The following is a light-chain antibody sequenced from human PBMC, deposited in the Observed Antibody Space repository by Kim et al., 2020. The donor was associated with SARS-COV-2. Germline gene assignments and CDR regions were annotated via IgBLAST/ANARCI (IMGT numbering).Light chain of an antibody. CDR3: QAWESTAV. V-gene: IGLV3-1*01. CDR1: KLGDKY. Sequence: SYELTQPPSVSVSPGQTASITCSGDKLGDKYACWYQQKPGQSPVLVIYQDSKRPSGIPERFSGSNSGNKATLTISGTQAMDEADYYCQAWESTAVFGGGT. J-gene: IGLJ2*01. CDR2: QDS.